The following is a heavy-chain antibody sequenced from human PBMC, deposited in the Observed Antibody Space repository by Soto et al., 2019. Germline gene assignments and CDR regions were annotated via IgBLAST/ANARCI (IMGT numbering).Heavy chain of an antibody. V-gene: IGHV1-2*04. CDR3: ARDVVPLGYCSGGSCYPGWYYFDY. Sequence: ASVKVSCKASGYTFTGYYMHWVRQAPGQGLEWMGWINPNSGVTNYAQKFQGWVTMTRDTSISTAYMELSRLRSDDTAVYYCARDVVPLGYCSGGSCYPGWYYFDYWGQGTLVTVSS. CDR1: GYTFTGYY. J-gene: IGHJ4*02. D-gene: IGHD2-15*01. CDR2: INPNSGVT.